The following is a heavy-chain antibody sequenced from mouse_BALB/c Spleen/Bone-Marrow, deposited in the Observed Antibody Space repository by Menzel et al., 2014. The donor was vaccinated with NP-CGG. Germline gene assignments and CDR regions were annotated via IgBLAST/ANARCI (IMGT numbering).Heavy chain of an antibody. CDR1: GYSFASYW. D-gene: IGHD2-3*01. J-gene: IGHJ4*01. V-gene: IGHV1S41*01. Sequence: DLVKPGASVKLSCKASGYSFASYWINWLKQRPGQGLEWIGRLAPGSGSTYYNEMFKGKATLTADTSSSTAYIQLSSLSSEDSAVYICARYDYVIDYWGQGTSVTVSS. CDR2: LAPGSGST. CDR3: ARYDYVIDY.